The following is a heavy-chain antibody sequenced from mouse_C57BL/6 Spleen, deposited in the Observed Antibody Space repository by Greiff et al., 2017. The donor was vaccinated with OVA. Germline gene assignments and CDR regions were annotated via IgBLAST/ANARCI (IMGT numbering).Heavy chain of an antibody. CDR3: AGGTKGYFDY. J-gene: IGHJ2*01. CDR1: GYTFTSYG. D-gene: IGHD2-14*01. V-gene: IGHV1-81*01. Sequence: VKLQESGAELARPGASVKLSCKASGYTFTSYGISWVKQRTGQGLEWIGEIYPRSGNTYYNEKFKGKATLTADKSSSTAYMELRSLTSEDSAVYFCAGGTKGYFDYWGQGTTLTVSS. CDR2: IYPRSGNT.